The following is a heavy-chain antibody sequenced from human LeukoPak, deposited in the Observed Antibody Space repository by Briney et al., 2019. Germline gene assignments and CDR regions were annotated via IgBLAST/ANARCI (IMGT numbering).Heavy chain of an antibody. V-gene: IGHV4-61*02. CDR3: AREREPGGSYYYYMDV. D-gene: IGHD1-26*01. CDR2: IYTSGST. Sequence: SETLSVTCTVSGGSISSGSYYWSWIRQPSGKGLEWIGRIYTSGSTNYHPPLKSRVTISVDTSKNQFSLKLSSVTAADTALYYRAREREPGGSYYYYMDVWGKGTTVTVSS. J-gene: IGHJ6*03. CDR1: GGSISSGSYY.